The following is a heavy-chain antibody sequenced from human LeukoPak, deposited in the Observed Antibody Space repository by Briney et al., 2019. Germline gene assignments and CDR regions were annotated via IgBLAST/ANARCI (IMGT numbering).Heavy chain of an antibody. CDR1: GGSISSSSYY. J-gene: IGHJ4*02. CDR3: ARGQYYDNSGSSSTGNDY. Sequence: SETLSLTCTVSGGSISSSSYYWGWIRQPPGKGLEWIGSIYYSGSTYYNPSLKSRVTISVDTSKNQFSLKLTSVTAADTAVYYCARGQYYDNSGSSSTGNDYWGQGTLVTVSS. D-gene: IGHD3-22*01. CDR2: IYYSGST. V-gene: IGHV4-39*01.